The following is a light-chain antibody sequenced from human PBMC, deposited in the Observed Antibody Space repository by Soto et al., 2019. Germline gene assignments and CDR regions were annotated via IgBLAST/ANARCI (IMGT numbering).Light chain of an antibody. Sequence: IVLTQSPDTLSLSPGERATLSCRASQAVITDYLAWYQQKPGQAPRLLIYGASSRATGIPDRFSGSGAGTDFTLTISRLEPEDFAVYYCQHYGNTPPSVTFGPGTKVDI. V-gene: IGKV3-20*01. J-gene: IGKJ3*01. CDR3: QHYGNTPPSVT. CDR2: GAS. CDR1: QAVITDY.